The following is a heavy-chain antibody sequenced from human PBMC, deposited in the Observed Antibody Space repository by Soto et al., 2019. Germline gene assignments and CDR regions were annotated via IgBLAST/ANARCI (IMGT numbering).Heavy chain of an antibody. J-gene: IGHJ4*02. D-gene: IGHD6-13*01. CDR1: GYTFTSYG. Sequence: ASVKVSCKASGYTFTSYGISWVRQAPGQGLEWMGWISAYNGNTNYAQKLQGRVTMTTDTSTSTAYMELRSLRSDDTAVYYCARVRGIAASKNPIGYFDYWGQGTLVTVSS. V-gene: IGHV1-18*01. CDR2: ISAYNGNT. CDR3: ARVRGIAASKNPIGYFDY.